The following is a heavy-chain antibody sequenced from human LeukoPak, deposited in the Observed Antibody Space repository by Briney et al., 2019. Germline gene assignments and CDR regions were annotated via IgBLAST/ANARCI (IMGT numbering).Heavy chain of an antibody. D-gene: IGHD6-13*01. Sequence: SETLSLTCAVYGGSFSGYYWSWIRQPPGKGLEWIGEINHSGSTNYNPSLKSRVTISVDTSKNQFSLKLSSVTAADTAVYYCARDSSWYEYLWFDPWGQGTLVTVSS. CDR1: GGSFSGYY. J-gene: IGHJ5*02. CDR2: INHSGST. V-gene: IGHV4-34*01. CDR3: ARDSSWYEYLWFDP.